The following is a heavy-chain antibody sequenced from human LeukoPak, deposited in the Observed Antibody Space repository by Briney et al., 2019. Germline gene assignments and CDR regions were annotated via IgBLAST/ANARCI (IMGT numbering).Heavy chain of an antibody. CDR3: ASGPFLTFDHTPEGYYHYFMDV. CDR2: ISSSGSTI. J-gene: IGHJ6*03. V-gene: IGHV3-48*03. Sequence: GGSLRLSCAASGFTFSSYEMNWVRQAPGKGLEWVSYISSSGSTIYYADSVKGRFTISRDNAKNSLYLQMNSLRAVDTAVYYCASGPFLTFDHTPEGYYHYFMDVWGTGTTV. CDR1: GFTFSSYE. D-gene: IGHD1-14*01.